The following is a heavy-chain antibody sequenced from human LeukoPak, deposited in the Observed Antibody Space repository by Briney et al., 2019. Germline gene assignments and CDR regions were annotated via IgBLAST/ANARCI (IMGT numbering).Heavy chain of an antibody. CDR3: ARGPNSNWSGLDF. V-gene: IGHV3-23*01. J-gene: IGHJ4*02. D-gene: IGHD6-6*01. CDR1: RFTLNSYA. Sequence: GGSLRLSCAASRFTLNSYAMSWVRQAPGKGLEWVSVIGGSNGITFYVGSVKGRFTVSRDNAKNTLYLQVNNLRAEDTAVYYCARGPNSNWSGLDFWGQGTLLTVSS. CDR2: IGGSNGIT.